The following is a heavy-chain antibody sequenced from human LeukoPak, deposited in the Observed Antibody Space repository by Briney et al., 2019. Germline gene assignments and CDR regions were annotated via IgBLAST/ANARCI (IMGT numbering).Heavy chain of an antibody. D-gene: IGHD2-21*02. CDR2: IYHAGT. V-gene: IGHV3-33*01. J-gene: IGHJ4*02. Sequence: AGGSLRLSCAASGFTFSAYGMHWVRQAPGKGLEWITVIYHAGTHYADSVKGRFTVSRDNSENTLYLQMNSLRAEDTAVYYCARDPPAYCGGDCYSASDYWGQGTLVTVSS. CDR1: GFTFSAYG. CDR3: ARDPPAYCGGDCYSASDY.